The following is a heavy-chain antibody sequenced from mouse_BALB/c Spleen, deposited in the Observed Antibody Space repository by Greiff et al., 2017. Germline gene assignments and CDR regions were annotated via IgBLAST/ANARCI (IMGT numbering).Heavy chain of an antibody. J-gene: IGHJ2*01. V-gene: IGHV5-17*02. CDR2: ISSGSSTI. CDR3: ARSAYGNFFDY. Sequence: DVKLVESGGGLVQPGGSRKLSCAASGFTFSSFGMHWVRQAPEKGLEWVAYISSGSSTIYYADTVKGRFTISRDNPKNTLFLQMTSLRSEDTAMYYCARSAYGNFFDYWGQGTTLTVSS. CDR1: GFTFSSFG. D-gene: IGHD2-1*01.